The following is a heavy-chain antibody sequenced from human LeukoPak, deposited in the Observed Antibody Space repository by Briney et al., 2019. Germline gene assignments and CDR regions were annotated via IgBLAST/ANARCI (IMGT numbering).Heavy chain of an antibody. J-gene: IGHJ4*02. CDR3: ARPSSSGWYYFDY. CDR1: GYSFTSYW. D-gene: IGHD6-19*01. Sequence: GESLKISCKSSGYSFTSYWIGWVRQMPGKGLEWMGIIYPGDSDTRYSPSFQGQVTISADKSISTAYLQWSSLKASDTATYYCARPSSSGWYYFDYWGQGTLVTVSS. CDR2: IYPGDSDT. V-gene: IGHV5-51*01.